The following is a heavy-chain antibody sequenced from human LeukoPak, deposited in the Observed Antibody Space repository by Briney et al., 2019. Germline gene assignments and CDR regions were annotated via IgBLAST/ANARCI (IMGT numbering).Heavy chain of an antibody. CDR2: ISASGSNT. CDR1: GVRFSNYA. CDR3: ARVNWGFDY. V-gene: IGHV3-23*01. Sequence: GGSLRLSCAVSGVRFSNYAMTWVRQAPGKGLEWVSTISASGSNTYYADSVKGRFTISRDNSKNTLYLQMNSLRAEDTAVYYCARVNWGFDYWGQGTLVTVSS. J-gene: IGHJ4*02. D-gene: IGHD7-27*01.